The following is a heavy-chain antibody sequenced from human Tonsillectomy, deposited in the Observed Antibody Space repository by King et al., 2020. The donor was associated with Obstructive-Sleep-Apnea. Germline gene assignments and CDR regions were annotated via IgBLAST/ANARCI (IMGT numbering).Heavy chain of an antibody. J-gene: IGHJ3*02. CDR2: FDPENCEA. V-gene: IGHV1-24*01. CDR3: VTLGAVAGSGDAFDI. Sequence: QLVQSGAEVKKPGASVKGSCKVSGYTLTGLSMHWVRQTPGKGLEWMGGFDPENCEAIYAQKFQGRVTMTEDASTDTAYMELSSLRSEDTAVYYCVTLGAVAGSGDAFDIWGQGTMVTVSS. CDR1: GYTLTGLS. D-gene: IGHD6-19*01.